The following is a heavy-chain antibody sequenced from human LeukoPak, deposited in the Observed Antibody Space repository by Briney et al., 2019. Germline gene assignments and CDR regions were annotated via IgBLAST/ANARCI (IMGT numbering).Heavy chain of an antibody. CDR1: GGSISSYY. D-gene: IGHD4-17*01. CDR3: ARGDSYGDYAYYYYYGMDV. CDR2: IYYSGST. V-gene: IGHV4-59*01. J-gene: IGHJ6*02. Sequence: PSETQSLTCTVSGGSISSYYWSWIRQPPGKGLEWIGYIYYSGSTNYNPSLKSRVTISVDTSKNQFSLKLSSVTAADTAVYYCARGDSYGDYAYYYYYGMDVWGQGTTVTVSS.